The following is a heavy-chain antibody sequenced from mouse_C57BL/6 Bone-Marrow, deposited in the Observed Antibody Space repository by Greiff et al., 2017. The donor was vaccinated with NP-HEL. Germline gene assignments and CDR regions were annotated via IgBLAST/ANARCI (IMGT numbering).Heavy chain of an antibody. CDR1: GFTFSSYG. V-gene: IGHV5-6*01. CDR2: ISSGGSYT. Sequence: EVKLVESGGDLVKPGGSLKLSCAASGFTFSSYGMSWVRQTPDKRLEWVATISSGGSYTYYPDSVKGRFTISRDNAKNTLYLQMSSLKSEDTVMYYCARHANYGGYFDVWGTGTTVTVSS. CDR3: ARHANYGGYFDV. D-gene: IGHD1-1*01. J-gene: IGHJ1*03.